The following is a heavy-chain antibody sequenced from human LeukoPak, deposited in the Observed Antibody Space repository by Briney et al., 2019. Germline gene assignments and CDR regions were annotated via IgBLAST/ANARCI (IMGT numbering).Heavy chain of an antibody. CDR1: GGSISSYY. V-gene: IGHV4-4*09. CDR2: IYTSGST. CDR3: ARQSFYYYYMDV. J-gene: IGHJ6*03. Sequence: ASETLSLTCTVSGGSISSYYWSWIRQPPGKGLEWIGYIYTSGSTNYNPSLKSRVTISVDTSKNQFSLKLSSETAADTAVYYCARQSFYYYYMDVWGKGTTVTVSS. D-gene: IGHD2/OR15-2a*01.